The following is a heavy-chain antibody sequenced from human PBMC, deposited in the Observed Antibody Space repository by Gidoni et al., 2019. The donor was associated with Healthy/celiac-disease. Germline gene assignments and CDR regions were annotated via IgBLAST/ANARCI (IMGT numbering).Heavy chain of an antibody. CDR3: ARGVMVRGVINYYYYYMDV. J-gene: IGHJ6*03. D-gene: IGHD3-10*01. Sequence: QVQLQQWGAGLVKPSETLSLTCAVYGGSFSGYYWSWIRQPPGKGLEWIGEINHSGSTNYNPSLKSRVTISVDTSKNQFSLKLSSVTAADTAVYYCARGVMVRGVINYYYYYMDVWGKGTTVTVSS. CDR2: INHSGST. CDR1: GGSFSGYY. V-gene: IGHV4-34*01.